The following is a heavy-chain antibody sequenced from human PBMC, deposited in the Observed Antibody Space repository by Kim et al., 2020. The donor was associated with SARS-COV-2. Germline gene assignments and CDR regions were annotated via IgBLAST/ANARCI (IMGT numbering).Heavy chain of an antibody. Sequence: ADSVKGRFTISRDNAKNSLYLQMNSLRAEDTALYYCAKDLRLSGKGYFDIWGQGTMVTVSS. J-gene: IGHJ3*02. D-gene: IGHD2-15*01. CDR3: AKDLRLSGKGYFDI. V-gene: IGHV3-9*01.